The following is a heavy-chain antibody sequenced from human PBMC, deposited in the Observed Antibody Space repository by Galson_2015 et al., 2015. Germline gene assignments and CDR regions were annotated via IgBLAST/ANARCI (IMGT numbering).Heavy chain of an antibody. J-gene: IGHJ4*02. Sequence: QSGAAVTKPVESLRISCKGSGYSFTRYWVSWGRQMPGKGLEWMGMIDPSDSYTNYSPSFQGHVTISADKSIITAYLQWSSLKASDTAMYYCATGVSLTDYWGQGTLVTVSS. CDR2: IDPSDSYT. D-gene: IGHD7-27*01. V-gene: IGHV5-10-1*01. CDR1: GYSFTRYW. CDR3: ATGVSLTDY.